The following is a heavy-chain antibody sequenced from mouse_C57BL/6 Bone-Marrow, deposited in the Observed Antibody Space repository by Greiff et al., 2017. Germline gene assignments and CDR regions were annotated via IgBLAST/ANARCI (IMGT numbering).Heavy chain of an antibody. CDR3: ARDCYYYGSSYWYFDV. D-gene: IGHD1-1*01. J-gene: IGHJ1*03. V-gene: IGHV7-1*01. CDR2: SRNKANDYTT. Sequence: EVKLVESGGGLVQSGRSLRLSCATSGFTFSDFYMEWVRQAPGKGLEWIAASRNKANDYTTEYSASVKGRFIVSRDTSQSILYLQMNALRAEDTAIYYCARDCYYYGSSYWYFDVWGTGTTVTVSS. CDR1: GFTFSDFY.